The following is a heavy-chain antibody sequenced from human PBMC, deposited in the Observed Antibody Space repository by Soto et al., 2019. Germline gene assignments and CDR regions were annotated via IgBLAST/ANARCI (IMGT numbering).Heavy chain of an antibody. J-gene: IGHJ4*02. CDR2: ISGSGGST. CDR1: GFTFSSYA. CDR3: AKDGGTYYDFWSGYYYFDY. V-gene: IGHV3-23*01. Sequence: GGSLRLSCAASGFTFSSYAMSWVRQAPGKGLEWVSAISGSGGSTYYADSVKGRFTISRDNSKNTLYLQMNSLRAEDTAVYYCAKDGGTYYDFWSGYYYFDYWGQGTLVTVSS. D-gene: IGHD3-3*01.